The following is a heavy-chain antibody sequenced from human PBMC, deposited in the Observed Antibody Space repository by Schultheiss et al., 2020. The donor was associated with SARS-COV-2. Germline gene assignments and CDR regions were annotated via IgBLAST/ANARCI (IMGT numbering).Heavy chain of an antibody. CDR2: ISSTSNYI. CDR1: GFTFSSYS. CDR3: ARRDSSGSRPDFDY. Sequence: GGSLRLSCVASGFTFSSYSMNWVRQAPGKGLEWVSSISSTSNYIYYADSVKGRFTISRDNAKNSLYLQMNSLRAEDTAVYYCARRDSSGSRPDFDYWGQGTLVTVSS. V-gene: IGHV3-21*01. D-gene: IGHD6-19*01. J-gene: IGHJ4*02.